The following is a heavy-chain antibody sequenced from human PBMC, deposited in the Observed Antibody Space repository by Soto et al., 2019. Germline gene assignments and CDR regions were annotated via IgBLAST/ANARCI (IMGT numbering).Heavy chain of an antibody. CDR2: VYYSGTT. CDR1: GGSIRNGDYY. CDR3: VTVNLVGAAYYFDY. J-gene: IGHJ4*02. D-gene: IGHD1-26*01. Sequence: SETLSLTCTVSGGSIRNGDYYWGWIRQPPGKGLEWIGYVYYSGTTYSHPSLNSRVSISVDTSENQFSLRLTSVNAADTAVYYCVTVNLVGAAYYFDYWGPGTLVTVSS. V-gene: IGHV4-30-4*01.